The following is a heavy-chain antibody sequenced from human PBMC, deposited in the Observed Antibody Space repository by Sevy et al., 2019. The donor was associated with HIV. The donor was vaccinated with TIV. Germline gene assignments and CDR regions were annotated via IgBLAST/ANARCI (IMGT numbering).Heavy chain of an antibody. CDR3: AGGDTPMITDLDY. J-gene: IGHJ4*02. CDR1: GLSFTSNG. Sequence: GGSLGLSCAASGLSFTSNGMSWVRQAPGKGLEWVAGITSGGATYYADSVKGRFTVSRDNSKNTLYLQLNNLRADDTAVFYCAGGDTPMITDLDYWGQGTLVTVSS. D-gene: IGHD3-16*01. CDR2: ITSGGAT. V-gene: IGHV3-23*01.